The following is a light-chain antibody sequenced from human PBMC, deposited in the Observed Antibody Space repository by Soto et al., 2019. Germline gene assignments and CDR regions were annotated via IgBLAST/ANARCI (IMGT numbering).Light chain of an antibody. Sequence: EVVLTQSPVTLSLSPGERATLSCRASQSVGNFLAWYQQKPGQAPRLLIFDASNSASGIPARFSGSGSGTDFTLTISSLEPEDFALYYGHPRNNWPITVGQGTLLDIK. CDR1: QSVGNF. CDR3: HPRNNWPIT. J-gene: IGKJ5*01. V-gene: IGKV3-11*01. CDR2: DAS.